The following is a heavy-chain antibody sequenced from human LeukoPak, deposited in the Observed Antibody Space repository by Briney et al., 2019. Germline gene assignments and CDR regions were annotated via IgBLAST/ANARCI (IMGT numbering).Heavy chain of an antibody. V-gene: IGHV3-23*01. Sequence: GSLRLSCAASGFTFSTYAMTWVRQAPGKGLEWVSGISGSGTNPFYADSVRGRFTISRDNSKNTLYLQMDSLRAEDTAVYFCAKDASNGDYAHWGQGTLATVSS. CDR1: GFTFSTYA. CDR2: ISGSGTNP. CDR3: AKDASNGDYAH. J-gene: IGHJ4*02. D-gene: IGHD4-17*01.